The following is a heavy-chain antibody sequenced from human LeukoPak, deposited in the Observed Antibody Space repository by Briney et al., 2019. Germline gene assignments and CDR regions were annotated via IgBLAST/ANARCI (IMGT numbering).Heavy chain of an antibody. D-gene: IGHD6-6*01. CDR3: ARAPMYSSSSLWFDP. CDR2: IYYSGST. CDR1: GGSISSSSYY. V-gene: IGHV4-39*01. Sequence: SETLSLTCTVSGGSISSSSYYWGWIRQPPGKGLEWIGSIYYSGSTYYNPSLKSRVTISVDTSKNQFSLKLSSVTAADTAVYYCARAPMYSSSSLWFDPWGQGTLVTVSS. J-gene: IGHJ5*02.